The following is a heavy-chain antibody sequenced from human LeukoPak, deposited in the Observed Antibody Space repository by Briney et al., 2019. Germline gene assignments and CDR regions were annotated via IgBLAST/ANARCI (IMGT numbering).Heavy chain of an antibody. J-gene: IGHJ4*02. CDR2: ISGSGGST. V-gene: IGHV3-23*01. CDR3: AKASVGWFGELGH. CDR1: GFTFSNYF. D-gene: IGHD3-10*01. Sequence: GGSLRLSCAASGFTFSNYFMNWVRQAPGKGLEWVSAISGSGGSTYYADSVKGRFTISRDNSKNTLYLQMNSLRAEDTAVYYCAKASVGWFGELGHWGQGTLVTVSS.